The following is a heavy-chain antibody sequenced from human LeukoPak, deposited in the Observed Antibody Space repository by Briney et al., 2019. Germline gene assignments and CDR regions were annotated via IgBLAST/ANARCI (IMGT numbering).Heavy chain of an antibody. CDR1: GFMLSSYG. CDR3: ARAATYCSSTSCYNDY. D-gene: IGHD2-2*02. V-gene: IGHV3-30*03. J-gene: IGHJ4*02. CDR2: ISYDGSNK. Sequence: GGSLRLSCAASGFMLSSYGMHWVRQAPGKGLEWVAVISYDGSNKYYADSVKGRFTISRDNSKNTLYLQMNSLRAEDTAVYYCARAATYCSSTSCYNDYWGQGTLVTVSS.